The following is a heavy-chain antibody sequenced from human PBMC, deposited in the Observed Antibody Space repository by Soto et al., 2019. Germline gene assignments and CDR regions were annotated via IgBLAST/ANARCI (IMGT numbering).Heavy chain of an antibody. Sequence: YHCSRIRQPPGKGLEWIGEINHSGSTNYNPSLKSRVTISVDTSKNQFSLKLSAVTAADTAVYCWARSVMVSFNDLDS. V-gene: IGHV4-34*01. CDR3: ARSVMVSFNDLDS. CDR2: INHSGST. CDR1: YH. J-gene: IGHJ5*01. D-gene: IGHD3-10*01.